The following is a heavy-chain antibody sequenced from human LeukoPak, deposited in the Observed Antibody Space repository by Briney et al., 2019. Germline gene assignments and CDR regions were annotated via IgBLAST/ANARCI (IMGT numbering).Heavy chain of an antibody. Sequence: PGGSLTLFCAACGLTYRPYDIMWPRQGPGKALEWVSAIRPDGDRTYYANAVRGRFTISRDNSKDTVYLQINGLRVEDTAVYYCAREQSGTRGWYTVDYWGQGTLVTVSS. CDR2: IRPDGDRT. D-gene: IGHD6-19*01. J-gene: IGHJ4*02. CDR1: GLTYRPYD. CDR3: AREQSGTRGWYTVDY. V-gene: IGHV3-23*01.